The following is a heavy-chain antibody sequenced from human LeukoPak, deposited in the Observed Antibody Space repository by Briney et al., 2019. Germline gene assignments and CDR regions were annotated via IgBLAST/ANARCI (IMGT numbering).Heavy chain of an antibody. CDR2: IYYSGST. V-gene: IGHV4-39*07. CDR3: ASYPTLMITFGGVTFDY. Sequence: SETLSLTCTVSGGSISSSSYYWGWIRQPPGKGLEWIGSIYYSGSTYYNPSLKSRVTISVDTSKNQFSLKLSSVTAADTAVYYCASYPTLMITFGGVTFDYWGQGTLVTVSS. J-gene: IGHJ4*02. CDR1: GGSISSSSYY. D-gene: IGHD3-16*01.